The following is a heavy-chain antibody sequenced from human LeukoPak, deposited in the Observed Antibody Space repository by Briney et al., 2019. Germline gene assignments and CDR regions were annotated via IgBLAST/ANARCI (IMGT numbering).Heavy chain of an antibody. V-gene: IGHV4-34*01. Sequence: SETLSLTCAVYGGSFSGYYWSWIRQPPGKGLEWIGEINHSGSTNYNPSLKSRVTISVDTSKNQFSLKLNSVTAADTAVYYCARGRDGYNFLNRGEYYYFDYWGQGTLVTVSS. D-gene: IGHD5-24*01. J-gene: IGHJ4*02. CDR3: ARGRDGYNFLNRGEYYYFDY. CDR1: GGSFSGYY. CDR2: INHSGST.